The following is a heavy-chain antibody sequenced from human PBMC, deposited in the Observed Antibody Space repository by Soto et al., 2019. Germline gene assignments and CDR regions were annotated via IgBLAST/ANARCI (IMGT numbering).Heavy chain of an antibody. CDR3: ARDSASITIFGVTYHDAFDI. V-gene: IGHV4-31*03. CDR2: IYYSGST. J-gene: IGHJ3*02. Sequence: CLTCTVSGGSMSSGGYYWSWIRQHPGKGLEWIGYIYYSGSTYYNPSLKSRVTISVDTSKNQFSLKLSSVTAADTAVYYCARDSASITIFGVTYHDAFDICGQGTMVTVSS. CDR1: GGSMSSGGYY. D-gene: IGHD3-3*01.